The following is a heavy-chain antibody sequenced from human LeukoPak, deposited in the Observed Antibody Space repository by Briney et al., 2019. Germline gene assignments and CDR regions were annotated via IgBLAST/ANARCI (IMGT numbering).Heavy chain of an antibody. CDR2: INSDASDT. CDR1: GFTFSRHW. Sequence: PGGSLRLSCAASGFTFSRHWMHWVRQAPGKGLVWISRINSDASDTNYADFVKGRFTISRDNAKNTVYLQINSLRDEDTAVYYCATNKYYFDCWGQGTLVTVSS. D-gene: IGHD2/OR15-2a*01. V-gene: IGHV3-74*01. CDR3: ATNKYYFDC. J-gene: IGHJ4*02.